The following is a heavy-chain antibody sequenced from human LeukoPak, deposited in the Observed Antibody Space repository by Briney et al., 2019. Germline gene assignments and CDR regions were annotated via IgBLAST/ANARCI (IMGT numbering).Heavy chain of an antibody. CDR3: ASAWSYYYDSSGYYQ. Sequence: GGSLRLSCVASGFTFYTYWMSWVRQAPGKGLEWVANIKEDGSERYYVDSVKGRFTISRDNAKNSLYLQMNSLRAEDTAVYYCASAWSYYYDSSGYYQWGQGTLVTVSS. D-gene: IGHD3-22*01. V-gene: IGHV3-7*01. CDR1: GFTFYTYW. CDR2: IKEDGSER. J-gene: IGHJ4*02.